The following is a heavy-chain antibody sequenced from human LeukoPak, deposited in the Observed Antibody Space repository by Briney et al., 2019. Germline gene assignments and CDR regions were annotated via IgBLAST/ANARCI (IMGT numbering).Heavy chain of an antibody. CDR2: ISYDGTNE. D-gene: IGHD1-26*01. J-gene: IGHJ4*02. CDR1: GFTFGSYA. Sequence: GGSRRLACAASGFTFGSYAMQWVRQAAGKWLEWDAVISYDGTNEYYADSVKDRSTIYRDNSKNTLYPQMNSLRAEHTAVYYGARANPRIVGTTLTYYLDYWGQGTLVTVSS. V-gene: IGHV3-30-3*01. CDR3: ARANPRIVGTTLTYYLDY.